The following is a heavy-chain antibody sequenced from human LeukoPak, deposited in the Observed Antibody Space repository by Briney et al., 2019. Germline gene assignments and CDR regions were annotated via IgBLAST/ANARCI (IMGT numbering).Heavy chain of an antibody. CDR1: GFTFSSHW. CDR2: ISGSGGST. D-gene: IGHD3-10*01. CDR3: AKKGSNYPNFDQ. V-gene: IGHV3-23*01. Sequence: GGSLRLSCAASGFTFSSHWMHWVRQAPGKGLEWVSGISGSGGSTYYADSVKGRFTISRDNSKNTLYVQMNSLRAEDTAVYYCAKKGSNYPNFDQWGQGTLVTVSS. J-gene: IGHJ4*02.